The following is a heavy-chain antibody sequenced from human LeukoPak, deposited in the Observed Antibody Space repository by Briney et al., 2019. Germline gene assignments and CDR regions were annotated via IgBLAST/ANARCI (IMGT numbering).Heavy chain of an antibody. D-gene: IGHD3-22*01. J-gene: IGHJ4*02. CDR2: MNPNSGNT. V-gene: IGHV1-8*02. CDR1: GGTFSSYA. CDR3: ARAYYGPFDY. Sequence: ASVKVSCKASGGTFSSYAISWVRQAPGQGLEWMGWMNPNSGNTGYAQKFQGRVTMTRNTSISTAYMELSSLRSEDTAVYYCARAYYGPFDYWGQGTLVTVSS.